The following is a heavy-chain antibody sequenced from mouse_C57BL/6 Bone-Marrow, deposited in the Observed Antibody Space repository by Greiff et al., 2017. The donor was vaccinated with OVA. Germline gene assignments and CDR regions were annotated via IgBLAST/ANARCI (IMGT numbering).Heavy chain of an antibody. V-gene: IGHV2-2*01. Sequence: VHLVESGPGLVQPSQSLSITCTVSGFSLTSYGVHWVRQSPGKGLEWLGVIWSGGSTDYNAAFISRLSISKDNSKSQVFFKMNSLQADDTAIYYCARMDGRSYAMDYWGQGTSVTVSS. CDR3: ARMDGRSYAMDY. J-gene: IGHJ4*01. CDR1: GFSLTSYG. CDR2: IWSGGST.